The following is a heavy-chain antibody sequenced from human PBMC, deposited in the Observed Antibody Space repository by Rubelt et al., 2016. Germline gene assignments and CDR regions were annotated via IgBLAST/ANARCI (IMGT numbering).Heavy chain of an antibody. J-gene: IGHJ4*02. CDR1: GFTFSSYW. CDR3: ARDSYSSAPY. CDR2: IKGDGSRT. D-gene: IGHD6-25*01. Sequence: VQLVESGGDVAQPGRSLRLSCAASGFTFSSYWMHWVRQAPGKGLVWVSRIKGDGSRTGYADFVKGRFTVSRDNARTTRYLEMNSLRAEDTAVYYCARDSYSSAPYWGQGTLVTVSP. V-gene: IGHV3-74*01.